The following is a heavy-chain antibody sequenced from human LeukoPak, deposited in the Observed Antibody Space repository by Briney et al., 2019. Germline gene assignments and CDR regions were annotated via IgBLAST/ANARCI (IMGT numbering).Heavy chain of an antibody. CDR1: GGSFSGYY. J-gene: IGHJ6*03. D-gene: IGHD6-13*01. CDR2: INHSGST. V-gene: IGHV4-34*01. Sequence: SETLSLTCAVYGGSFSGYYWSWIRQPPGKGLEWIGEINHSGSTNYNPSLKSRVTISVDTSKNQFSLKLSSVTAADTAVYYCARGQGAGYPKTYYYYMDVWGKGPRSPSP. CDR3: ARGQGAGYPKTYYYYMDV.